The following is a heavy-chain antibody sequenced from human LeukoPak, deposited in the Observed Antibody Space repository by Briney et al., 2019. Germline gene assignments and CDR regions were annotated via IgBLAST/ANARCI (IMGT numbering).Heavy chain of an antibody. CDR1: GYTLTELS. V-gene: IGHV1-24*01. CDR2: FDPEGGET. Sequence: ASVKVSCKVSGYTLTELSMHWVRQAPGKGLEWMGGFDPEGGETIYAQKFQGRVTMTEDTSTDTAYMELSSLRSEDTAVYYCATPRYYGSGSYMFDYWGQGTLVTVSS. CDR3: ATPRYYGSGSYMFDY. D-gene: IGHD3-10*01. J-gene: IGHJ4*02.